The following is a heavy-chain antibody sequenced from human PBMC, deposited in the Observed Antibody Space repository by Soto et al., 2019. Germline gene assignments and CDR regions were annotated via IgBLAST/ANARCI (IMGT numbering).Heavy chain of an antibody. CDR3: ARIFGYCISTSCYAFDY. J-gene: IGHJ4*02. V-gene: IGHV2-26*01. CDR1: GFSLSNARMG. CDR2: IFSNDEK. D-gene: IGHD2-2*03. Sequence: QVTLKESGPVLVKPTETLTLTCTVSGFSLSNARMGVSWIRQPPGKALEWLAHIFSNDEKSYSTSQKSRLTISKDTSKSQVVLTMTNMDPVDTATYYCARIFGYCISTSCYAFDYWGQGTLVTVSS.